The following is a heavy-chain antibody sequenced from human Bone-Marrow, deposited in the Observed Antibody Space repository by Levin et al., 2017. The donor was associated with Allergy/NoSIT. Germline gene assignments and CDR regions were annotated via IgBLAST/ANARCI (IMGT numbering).Heavy chain of an antibody. J-gene: IGHJ4*02. V-gene: IGHV3-30*18. D-gene: IGHD1-26*01. CDR1: GFTFSTYG. CDR3: AKGARMVGETTLFDH. Sequence: LSLTCEASGFTFSTYGMHWVRQAPGKGLEWVAVTSYDGTNKYYADSVKGRFTVSRDNSKNTLYLQMSSLRAEDTAVYYCAKGARMVGETTLFDHWGQGTLVTVSS. CDR2: TSYDGTNK.